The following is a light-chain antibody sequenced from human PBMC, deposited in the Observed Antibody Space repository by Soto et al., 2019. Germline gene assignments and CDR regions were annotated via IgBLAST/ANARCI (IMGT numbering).Light chain of an antibody. Sequence: QLVLTQPASVSGSPGQSITISCTGTSSDVGSYNLVSWYQQHPGKAPKLMIYEGSKRPSGVSNRFSGSKSGNTASLTISGLQAEDEADYYCCSYAGSSTLLVFGGGTKLTVL. CDR3: CSYAGSSTLLV. CDR1: SSDVGSYNL. CDR2: EGS. V-gene: IGLV2-23*01. J-gene: IGLJ2*01.